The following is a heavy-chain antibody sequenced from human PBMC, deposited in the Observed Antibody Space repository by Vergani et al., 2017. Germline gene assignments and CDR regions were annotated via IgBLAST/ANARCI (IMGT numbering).Heavy chain of an antibody. Sequence: EVQLLESGGDLVQPGGSLRLSWAASGFTFIMHAMSWVRQAPGTGLEWVSTLSASDRRTHYADSVKGRFTISRDNSKNTLFLHMNSLRPEDTAVYYCAKVGRSELAGTFGAFDIWGQGTMVTVSS. J-gene: IGHJ3*02. CDR2: LSASDRRT. CDR3: AKVGRSELAGTFGAFDI. V-gene: IGHV3-23*01. D-gene: IGHD6-19*01. CDR1: GFTFIMHA.